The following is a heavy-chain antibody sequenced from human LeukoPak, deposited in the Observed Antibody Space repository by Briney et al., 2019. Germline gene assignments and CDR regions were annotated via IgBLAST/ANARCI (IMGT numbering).Heavy chain of an antibody. J-gene: IGHJ4*02. CDR1: GGSISSGGYS. Sequence: SQTLSLTCAVSGGSISSGGYSWSWIRQPPGKGLEWIGYIYHSGSTYYNPSLKSRVTISVDRSKNQFSLKLSSVTAADTAVYYCARVPYSSSSDYWGQGTLVTVSS. CDR3: ARVPYSSSSDY. D-gene: IGHD6-6*01. CDR2: IYHSGST. V-gene: IGHV4-30-2*01.